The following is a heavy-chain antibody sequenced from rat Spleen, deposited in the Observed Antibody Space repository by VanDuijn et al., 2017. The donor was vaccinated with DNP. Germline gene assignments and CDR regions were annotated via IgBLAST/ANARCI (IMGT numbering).Heavy chain of an antibody. CDR3: ARRSAPFDY. CDR1: GFSLTSYN. Sequence: QVQLMESGPGLVQPSETLSLTCTVSGFSLTSYNVHWVRQPPGKGLEWMGIMWTSGSTDYNSALRSRLSISRDTFKSQVFLKMNSLQTGDTAMYFCARRSAPFDYWGQGVMVTVSS. CDR2: MWTSGST. V-gene: IGHV2-45*01. D-gene: IGHD3-1*01. J-gene: IGHJ2*01.